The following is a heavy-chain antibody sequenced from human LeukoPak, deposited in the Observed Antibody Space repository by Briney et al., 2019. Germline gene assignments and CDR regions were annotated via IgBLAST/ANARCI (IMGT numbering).Heavy chain of an antibody. Sequence: GGSLRLSCAAAGLTFSSYWMSWVRQAPGRGLEWVANIKYDGSEEYYVDSVKGRFTISRDNAKNSLYLQMNSLRAEDTAVYYCATYQGKNYGPFDYWGQGALVTVSS. CDR3: ATYQGKNYGPFDY. V-gene: IGHV3-7*05. D-gene: IGHD3-10*01. CDR2: IKYDGSEE. J-gene: IGHJ4*02. CDR1: GLTFSSYW.